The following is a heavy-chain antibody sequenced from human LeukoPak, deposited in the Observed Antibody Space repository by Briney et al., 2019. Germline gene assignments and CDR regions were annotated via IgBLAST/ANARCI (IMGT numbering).Heavy chain of an antibody. CDR3: ARGLRGGEYYFDY. CDR2: INQDGSGK. Sequence: GGSLRLSCAASGFTFSNYATSWVRQAPGKGLEWVANINQDGSGKNFVDSVKGRFTISRDNAKNSLYLQMNSLRAEDTAVYYCARGLRGGEYYFDYWGQGTLVTVSS. D-gene: IGHD3-16*01. J-gene: IGHJ4*02. CDR1: GFTFSNYA. V-gene: IGHV3-7*01.